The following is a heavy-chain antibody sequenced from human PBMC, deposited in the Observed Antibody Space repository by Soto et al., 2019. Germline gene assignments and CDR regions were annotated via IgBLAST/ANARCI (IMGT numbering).Heavy chain of an antibody. J-gene: IGHJ3*02. Sequence: EVQLLESGGDLVQPGGSLRLSCAASRFSFSSYAMSWVRQAPGKGLEWVAATSGGGYDTFYADSVKGRFTISRDNSKNMLYLQMNSLIAEDTAVYYCAKEIAGIGKGVYDIWGQGTMVTVSS. CDR3: AKEIAGIGKGVYDI. V-gene: IGHV3-23*01. D-gene: IGHD6-13*01. CDR2: TSGGGYDT. CDR1: RFSFSSYA.